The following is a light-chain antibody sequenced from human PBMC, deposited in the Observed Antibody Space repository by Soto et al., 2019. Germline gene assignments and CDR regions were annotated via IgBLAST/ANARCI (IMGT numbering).Light chain of an antibody. CDR2: GAS. J-gene: IGKJ5*01. CDR3: QQYNNWAVT. V-gene: IGKV3-15*01. CDR1: QSVSSD. Sequence: EIVMTQSPATLSVSPGERATLSCRAGQSVSSDLAWYQQKPGQAPRLLIYGASTRATGIPARFSGSGSGTEFTLTISSLQSEDFAVYYCQQYNNWAVTFGQGTRLEMK.